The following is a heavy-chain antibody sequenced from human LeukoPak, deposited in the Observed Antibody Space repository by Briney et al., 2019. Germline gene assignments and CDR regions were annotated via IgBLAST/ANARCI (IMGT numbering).Heavy chain of an antibody. V-gene: IGHV1-8*01. Sequence: GASVKVSCKASGYTFTSCDINWVRQATGQGLEWMGWMNPNSGNTGYAQKFQGRVTMTRNTSISTAYMELSSLRSEDTAVYYCARGSVPIGLFPYVAYYGMDVWGQGTTVTVSS. D-gene: IGHD3-10*02. J-gene: IGHJ6*02. CDR1: GYTFTSCD. CDR2: MNPNSGNT. CDR3: ARGSVPIGLFPYVAYYGMDV.